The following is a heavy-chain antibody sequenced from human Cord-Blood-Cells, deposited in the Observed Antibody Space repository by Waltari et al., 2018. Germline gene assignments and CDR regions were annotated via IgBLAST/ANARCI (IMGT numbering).Heavy chain of an antibody. V-gene: IGHV3-15*01. CDR3: TTDDEYSSSSGDY. J-gene: IGHJ4*02. CDR2: IKSKTDGWTT. Sequence: EVQLVESGGGLVKPGGSLRLSCAASGFTFSNAWMSWVRQAPGKGLEWVGRIKSKTDGWTTDYAAPVKGRFTISRDDSKNTLYLQMNSLKTEDTAVYYCTTDDEYSSSSGDYWGQGTLVTVSS. CDR1: GFTFSNAW. D-gene: IGHD6-6*01.